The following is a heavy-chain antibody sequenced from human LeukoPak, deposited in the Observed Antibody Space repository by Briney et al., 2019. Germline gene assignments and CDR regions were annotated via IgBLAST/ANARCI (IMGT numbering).Heavy chain of an antibody. V-gene: IGHV3-23*01. CDR1: GFTFSSYA. CDR2: ISGSGGST. D-gene: IGHD2-2*01. CDR3: AKHIVVVPAAIY. J-gene: IGHJ4*02. Sequence: GGSLRLSCAASGFTFSSYAMSWVRQAPGKGLEWVSAISGSGGSTYYADSVKGRFTISRDNSKNTLCLQMNSLRAEDTAVYYCAKHIVVVPAAIYWGQGTLVTVSS.